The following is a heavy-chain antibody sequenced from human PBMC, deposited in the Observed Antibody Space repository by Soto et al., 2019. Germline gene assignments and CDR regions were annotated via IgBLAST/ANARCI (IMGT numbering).Heavy chain of an antibody. J-gene: IGHJ4*02. CDR3: ARVRGYCSSTSCSYYFDY. CDR2: IGTAGDT. CDR1: GFTFSSYD. V-gene: IGHV3-13*01. Sequence: PGGSLRLSCAASGFTFSSYDMHWVRQATGKGLEWVSAIGTAGDTYYPGSVKGRFTISRENAKNSLYLQMNSLRAGDTAVYYCARVRGYCSSTSCSYYFDYWGQGTLVTVSS. D-gene: IGHD2-2*01.